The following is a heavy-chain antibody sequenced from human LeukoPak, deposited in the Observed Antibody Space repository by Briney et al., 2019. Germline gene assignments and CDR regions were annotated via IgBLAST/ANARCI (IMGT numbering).Heavy chain of an antibody. Sequence: PGGSLRLSCAASGFTFSTYWMHWVRQAPGKGLVWVSRIDGEGSVTKYTDSVKGRFNISRDNAKNTVYLQMNSLRAEDTAVYYCTTGGSYFFDYWGQGTLVTVSS. V-gene: IGHV3-74*01. CDR1: GFTFSTYW. CDR3: TTGGSYFFDY. J-gene: IGHJ4*02. CDR2: IDGEGSVT. D-gene: IGHD1-1*01.